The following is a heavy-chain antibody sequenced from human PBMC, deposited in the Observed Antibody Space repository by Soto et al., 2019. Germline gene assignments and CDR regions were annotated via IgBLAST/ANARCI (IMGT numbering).Heavy chain of an antibody. Sequence: QITLKESGPTLVKPTQTLTLTCTFSGFSLSTRGVGVGWICQSQGKSLELLALIYWDDDKGYSPSLKIRPTTTDDTSKNQVVLTMTNMDPVDTATSYCAHRRSSSWAYYFDYCGQGTLVTVSS. V-gene: IGHV2-5*02. D-gene: IGHD6-13*01. CDR1: GFSLSTRGVG. J-gene: IGHJ4*02. CDR3: AHRRSSSWAYYFDY. CDR2: IYWDDDK.